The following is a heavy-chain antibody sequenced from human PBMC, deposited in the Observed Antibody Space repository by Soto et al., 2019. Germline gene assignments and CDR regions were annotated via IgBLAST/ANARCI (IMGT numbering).Heavy chain of an antibody. J-gene: IGHJ6*02. CDR3: ARVIARHYYDSRKVLSGMDV. Sequence: QVQLVQSGAEVQKPGSSVKVSCNASGGTFSSYAISWVRQAPGQGLEWMGGIIPIFGTANYAQKFQGRVTITADESTSTAYMELSSLRSEDTAVYYCARVIARHYYDSRKVLSGMDVWGQGTTVTVSS. D-gene: IGHD3-22*01. CDR1: GGTFSSYA. V-gene: IGHV1-69*01. CDR2: IIPIFGTA.